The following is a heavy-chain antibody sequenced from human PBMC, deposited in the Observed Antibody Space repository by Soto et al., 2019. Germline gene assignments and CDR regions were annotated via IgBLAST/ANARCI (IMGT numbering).Heavy chain of an antibody. J-gene: IGHJ6*02. D-gene: IGHD5-12*01. CDR3: ARGRLVAAIREYYYYYGMDV. CDR1: GYTFTSYD. CDR2: MNPNSGNT. Sequence: ASVKVSCKASGYTFTSYDINWVRQATGQGLEWLGWMNPNSGNTGYAQKFQGRVTMTRNTSISTAYMELSSLRSEDTAVYYCARGRLVAAIREYYYYYGMDVWGQGTTVTVSS. V-gene: IGHV1-8*01.